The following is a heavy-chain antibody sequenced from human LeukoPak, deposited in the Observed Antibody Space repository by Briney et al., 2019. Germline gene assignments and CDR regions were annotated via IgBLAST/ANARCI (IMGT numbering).Heavy chain of an antibody. CDR3: AREGGTRAYYYYGVDV. J-gene: IGHJ6*02. CDR2: VYNSGNT. D-gene: IGHD6-25*01. V-gene: IGHV4-59*12. Sequence: SETLSLTCTVSGGSISSDFWSWLRQSPGKGLEWIGYVYNSGNTNYNPSLRSRVTMSVDTSKNQFSLKLNSVTAADTAVYYCAREGGTRAYYYYGVDVWGQGTTVTVSS. CDR1: GGSISSDF.